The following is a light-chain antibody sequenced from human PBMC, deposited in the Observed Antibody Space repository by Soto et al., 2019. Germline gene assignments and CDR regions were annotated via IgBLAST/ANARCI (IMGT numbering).Light chain of an antibody. CDR2: DVT. CDR1: SNDVGGYNY. J-gene: IGLJ3*02. Sequence: QSALTQPRSVSGSPGQSVTISCTGNSNDVGGYNYVYWYQQLPGKAPKLMIYDVTERPSGVPDRFSGSKSGNTASLSISGLQAEDEADYYCCSYAGAYTWMFGGGTKLTVL. V-gene: IGLV2-11*01. CDR3: CSYAGAYTWM.